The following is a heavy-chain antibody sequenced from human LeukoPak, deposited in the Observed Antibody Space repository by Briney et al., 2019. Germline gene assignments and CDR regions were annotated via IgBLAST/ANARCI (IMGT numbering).Heavy chain of an antibody. CDR3: ARDLRRPAEQLLDN. D-gene: IGHD5-18*01. Sequence: GGSLRLSCAASGFTFRSYGMHWVRQAPGKGLEWVAVIWYDGSNKYYADSVKGRFTISRDNAKNSLYLQMNSLRAEDTAVYYCARDLRRPAEQLLDNWGQGTLVTVSS. CDR2: IWYDGSNK. V-gene: IGHV3-33*01. CDR1: GFTFRSYG. J-gene: IGHJ4*02.